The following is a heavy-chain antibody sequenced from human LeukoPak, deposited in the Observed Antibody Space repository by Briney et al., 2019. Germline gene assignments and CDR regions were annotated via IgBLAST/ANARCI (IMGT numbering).Heavy chain of an antibody. CDR1: GYTFTGYY. V-gene: IGHV1-2*02. D-gene: IGHD3-16*01. Sequence: GASVKVSCKASGYTFTGYYLRWVRQAPGQGLEWMGWIHPKSGDTHYAQKFLGRVTLARDTSTTIVYMELKWLTSDDTAVYYCSRGSGISFGGIDYWGQGTLVTVSS. J-gene: IGHJ4*02. CDR2: IHPKSGDT. CDR3: SRGSGISFGGIDY.